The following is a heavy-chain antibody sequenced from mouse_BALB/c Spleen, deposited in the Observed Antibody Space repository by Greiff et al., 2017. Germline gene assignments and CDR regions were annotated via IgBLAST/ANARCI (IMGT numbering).Heavy chain of an antibody. CDR1: GYSITSGYY. V-gene: IGHV3-6*02. D-gene: IGHD2-14*01. CDR2: ISYDGSN. Sequence: DVKLQESGPGLVKPSQSLSLTCSVTGYSITSGYYWNWIRQFPGNKLEWMGYISYDGSNNYNPSLKNRISITRDTSKNQFFLKLNSVTTEDTATYYCARGNYRSYAMDYWGQGTSVTVSS. CDR3: ARGNYRSYAMDY. J-gene: IGHJ4*01.